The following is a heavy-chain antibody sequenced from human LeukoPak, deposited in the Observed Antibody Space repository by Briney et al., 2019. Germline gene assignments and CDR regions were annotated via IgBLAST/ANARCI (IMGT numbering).Heavy chain of an antibody. Sequence: ASVKVSCKASGYTFTGYYMHWLRHAPGQGLEWMGWINPNSGGTNYAQKFQGRVTLTRDTSISTAYMELSRLRSDDTAVYYCARDRNSNFDYWGQGTLVTVSS. CDR2: INPNSGGT. CDR3: ARDRNSNFDY. J-gene: IGHJ4*02. D-gene: IGHD6-13*01. CDR1: GYTFTGYY. V-gene: IGHV1-2*02.